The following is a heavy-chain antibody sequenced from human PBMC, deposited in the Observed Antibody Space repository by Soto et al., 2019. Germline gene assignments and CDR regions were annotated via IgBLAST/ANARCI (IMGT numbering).Heavy chain of an antibody. Sequence: GESLKISCKGSGYSFTSYWIGWVRQLPGKGLEWLGLIYPGDSDTRYSPSFQGQVTISADKSISTAYLQWSSLKASDTAMYYCARLWDIVVVPDQHHFDYPGQGTLVTVSS. CDR1: GYSFTSYW. J-gene: IGHJ4*02. V-gene: IGHV5-51*01. CDR3: ARLWDIVVVPDQHHFDY. CDR2: IYPGDSDT. D-gene: IGHD2-2*01.